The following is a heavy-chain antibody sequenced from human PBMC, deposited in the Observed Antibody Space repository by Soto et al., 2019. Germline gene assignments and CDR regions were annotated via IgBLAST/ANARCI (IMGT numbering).Heavy chain of an antibody. V-gene: IGHV5-51*01. CDR1: GYSFTSYW. CDR2: IYPGDSDT. J-gene: IGHJ6*03. CDR3: ARGWVDILTGYSRGDYYYYYMEV. D-gene: IGHD3-9*01. Sequence: PGESLKISCKGSGYSFTSYWIGWVRQMPGKGLEWMGIIYPGDSDTRYSPSFQGQVTISADKSISTAYLQWSSLKASDTAMYYCARGWVDILTGYSRGDYYYYYMEVWGKGTTVTVSS.